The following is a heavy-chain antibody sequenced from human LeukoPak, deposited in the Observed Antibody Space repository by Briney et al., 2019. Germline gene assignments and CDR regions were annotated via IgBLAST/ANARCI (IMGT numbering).Heavy chain of an antibody. CDR2: IYSGGST. Sequence: ETLSLTCTVSGGSINYMSWVRQAPGKGLEWVSVIYSGGSTYYADSVKGRFTISRDNSKNTLYLQMNSLRAEDTAVYYCARDSPLTPFDYWGQGTLVTVSS. D-gene: IGHD4-23*01. J-gene: IGHJ4*02. CDR3: ARDSPLTPFDY. V-gene: IGHV3-53*01. CDR1: GGSINY.